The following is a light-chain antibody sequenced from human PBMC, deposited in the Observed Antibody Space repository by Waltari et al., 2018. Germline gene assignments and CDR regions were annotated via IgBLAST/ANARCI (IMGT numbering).Light chain of an antibody. V-gene: IGLV3-21*04. Sequence: SYVLTQPPSVSVAPGATARITCGGDNIGSSSVHWYQQKPGQAPVLVIFYDSDRPSGIPARFSGSNSGNTATLTITSVEAGDEARYYCQVWHADIDPGVFGTGTEVTVL. J-gene: IGLJ1*01. CDR3: QVWHADIDPGV. CDR1: NIGSSS. CDR2: YDS.